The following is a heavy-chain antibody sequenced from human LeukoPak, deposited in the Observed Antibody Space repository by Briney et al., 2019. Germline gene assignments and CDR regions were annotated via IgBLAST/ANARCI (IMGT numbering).Heavy chain of an antibody. CDR1: GGSISSGGYS. CDR2: IYHSGST. J-gene: IGHJ5*02. CDR3: ARDGHGSGPHRVIDP. Sequence: PSQTLSLSCAVYGGSISSGGYSWSWIRQPPGKGLEWIGYIYHSGSTYYNPSLKSRVTISVDRSKDQFSLKLSSVTAADTAVYYCARDGHGSGPHRVIDPWGQGTLVTVSS. V-gene: IGHV4-30-2*01. D-gene: IGHD3-3*01.